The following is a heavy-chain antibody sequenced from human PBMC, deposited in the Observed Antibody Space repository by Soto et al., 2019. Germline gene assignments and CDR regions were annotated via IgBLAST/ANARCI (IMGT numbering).Heavy chain of an antibody. CDR3: ARGPICNITGCYRYHYFSMDV. J-gene: IGHJ6*02. D-gene: IGHD2-2*02. Sequence: ASVKVSCKASGYTFTNYGITWVRQAPGQGLEWVAWISAYTGNKKFAQKIQGRVTMTTDTSTRTAYMELRSLRSDDTAVYYCARGPICNITGCYRYHYFSMDVWGQGTTVTVSS. V-gene: IGHV1-18*04. CDR2: ISAYTGNK. CDR1: GYTFTNYG.